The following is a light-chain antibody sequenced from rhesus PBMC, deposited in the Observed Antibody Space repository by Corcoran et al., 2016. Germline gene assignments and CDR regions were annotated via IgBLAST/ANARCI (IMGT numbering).Light chain of an antibody. V-gene: IGLV1-85*01. CDR3: PSYDNNLSAYI. CDR1: NSNLGGNY. CDR2: ENN. J-gene: IGLJ1*01. Sequence: QPVLTQPPSVSGAPGQRVTMSCTGTNSNLGGNYVQWYQQLPGTAPKLLIYENNKRPSGVSDRFSGSQSGTSASLTITGLQSEDEADYYCPSYDNNLSAYIFGPGTRLTVL.